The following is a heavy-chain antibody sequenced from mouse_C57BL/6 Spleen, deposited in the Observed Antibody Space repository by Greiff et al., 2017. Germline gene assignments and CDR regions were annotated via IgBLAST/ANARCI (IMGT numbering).Heavy chain of an antibody. V-gene: IGHV1-54*01. Sequence: QVQLKESGAELVRPGTSVKVSCKASGYAFTNYLIEWVKQRPGQGLEWIGVINPGSGGTNYNEKFKGKATLTADKSSSTAYMQLSSLTSEDSAVYFCARLSSGYDYWGQGTTLTVSS. D-gene: IGHD3-2*02. CDR2: INPGSGGT. CDR1: GYAFTNYL. J-gene: IGHJ2*01. CDR3: ARLSSGYDY.